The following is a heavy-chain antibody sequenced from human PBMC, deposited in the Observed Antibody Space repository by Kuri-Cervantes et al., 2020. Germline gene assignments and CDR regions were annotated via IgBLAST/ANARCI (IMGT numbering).Heavy chain of an antibody. CDR3: ARDGDGPFDY. V-gene: IGHV4-59*13. CDR2: IYYSGST. CDR1: SGSISNYH. Sequence: GSLRLSCTVSSGSISNYHWTWIRQPPGKGLEWIGYIYYSGSTNYNPSLKSRVTISVDTSKNQFSLKLSSVTAADTAVYYCARDGDGPFDYWGQGTLVTVSS. J-gene: IGHJ4*02. D-gene: IGHD5-24*01.